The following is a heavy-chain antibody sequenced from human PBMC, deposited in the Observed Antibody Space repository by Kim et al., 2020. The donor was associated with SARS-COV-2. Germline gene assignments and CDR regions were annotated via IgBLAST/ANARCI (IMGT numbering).Heavy chain of an antibody. CDR3: ARSPRYYGMDV. CDR2: K. Sequence: KSYVDSVKGRFPISRDNSKNTLYLQMNSLRAEDTAVYYCARSPRYYGMDVWGQGTTVTVSS. V-gene: IGHV3-30*01. J-gene: IGHJ6*02.